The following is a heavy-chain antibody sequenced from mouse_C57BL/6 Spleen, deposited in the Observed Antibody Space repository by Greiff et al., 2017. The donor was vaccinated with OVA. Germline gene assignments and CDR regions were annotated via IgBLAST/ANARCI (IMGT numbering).Heavy chain of an antibody. CDR3: TYYYGSSPLYYFDY. J-gene: IGHJ2*01. Sequence: VQLVESGAELVRPGASVTLSCKASGYTFTDYEMHWVKQTPVHGLEWIGAIDPETGGTAYNQKFKGKAILTADKSSSPAYMGLRSLTSEDSAVYYCTYYYGSSPLYYFDYWGQGTTLTVSS. CDR2: IDPETGGT. D-gene: IGHD1-1*01. V-gene: IGHV1-15*01. CDR1: GYTFTDYE.